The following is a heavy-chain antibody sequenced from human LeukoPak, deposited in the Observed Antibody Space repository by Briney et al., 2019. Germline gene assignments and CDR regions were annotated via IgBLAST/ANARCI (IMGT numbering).Heavy chain of an antibody. Sequence: GSLRLSCAASGFTFSDYYMSWIRQAPGKGLGGGSYINRSGSTIYYADSVKGRFTISRDNSKNTLYLQVNSLRAEDTAVYSCARSGTIGYPGKLGYCSGGSCYYFDYWGQGTLVTVSS. CDR3: ARSGTIGYPGKLGYCSGGSCYYFDY. CDR2: INRSGSTI. V-gene: IGHV3-11*04. J-gene: IGHJ4*02. CDR1: GFTFSDYY. D-gene: IGHD2-15*01.